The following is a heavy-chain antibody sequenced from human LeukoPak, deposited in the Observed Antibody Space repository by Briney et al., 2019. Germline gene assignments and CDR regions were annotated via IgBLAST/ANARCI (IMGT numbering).Heavy chain of an antibody. D-gene: IGHD5/OR15-5a*01. J-gene: IGHJ3*01. CDR1: GFLLSNARMG. Sequence: SGPVLVKPTETLTLTCNVSGFLLSNARMGVSWVRQPPGKALEWLAHIFSNDEKSYIKSLKNRLTISKDTSKSQVVLSMTNVYLYFKMTHCRVRIQGVYQDTPGAFDVWGQGTEVTVSS. CDR2: IFSNDEK. V-gene: IGHV2-26*01. CDR3: VRIQGVYQDTPGAFDV.